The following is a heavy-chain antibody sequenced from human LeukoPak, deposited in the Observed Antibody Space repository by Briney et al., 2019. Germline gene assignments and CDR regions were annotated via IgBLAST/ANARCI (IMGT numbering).Heavy chain of an antibody. J-gene: IGHJ4*02. CDR3: AREIGPRQLHLWASAFDY. Sequence: GASLKVSCKASGYTFTSYYMHWVRHAPGQGLEWMGIINPNSGSTNYAQKFQGRVTMTRDTSTSTVYMELSSLRSEDTAVYYCAREIGPRQLHLWASAFDYWGQGTLVTVSP. V-gene: IGHV1-46*01. CDR2: INPNSGST. CDR1: GYTFTSYY. D-gene: IGHD5-18*01.